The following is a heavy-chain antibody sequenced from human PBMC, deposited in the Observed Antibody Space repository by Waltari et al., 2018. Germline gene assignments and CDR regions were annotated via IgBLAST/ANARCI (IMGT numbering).Heavy chain of an antibody. J-gene: IGHJ4*02. CDR3: ARMAQI. CDR2: ISTNSNYI. Sequence: DVQLVESGGGLVKQGGSLRLSCAASGFTFSIYPMNWVRQAPGKGLEWVSSISTNSNYIYYADSVKGRFTTSRDNAKNSLYLQMNSLRADDTAVYYCARMAQIWGQGTLVTVSS. CDR1: GFTFSIYP. V-gene: IGHV3-21*01.